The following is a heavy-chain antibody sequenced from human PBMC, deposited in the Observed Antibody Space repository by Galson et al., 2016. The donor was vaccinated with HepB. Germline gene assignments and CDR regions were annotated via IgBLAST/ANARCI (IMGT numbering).Heavy chain of an antibody. Sequence: SVKVSCKASGGSFSSYALSWVRQAPGQGLEWMGGIIPMFGTANYAQKFQGRVTITADKSTSTAYMDLSSLRSEDTAVYYCARDAVLGGTNYFDYWGQGTLVSVSS. J-gene: IGHJ4*02. CDR3: ARDAVLGGTNYFDY. D-gene: IGHD1-26*01. CDR2: IIPMFGTA. V-gene: IGHV1-69*06. CDR1: GGSFSSYA.